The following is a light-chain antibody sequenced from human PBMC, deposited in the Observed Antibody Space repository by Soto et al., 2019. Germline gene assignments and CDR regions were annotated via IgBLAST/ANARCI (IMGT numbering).Light chain of an antibody. V-gene: IGKV3-20*01. CDR3: QHFSSYPLS. J-gene: IGKJ4*01. CDR2: EAS. CDR1: QTIRGL. Sequence: LSAATVSLTKRERAALSCRASQTIRGLLAWYQHRPGQAPRLLIYEASSRATGIPDRFSGGGSGTDFTLTISRLEPEDFAVYYCQHFSSYPLSFGGG.